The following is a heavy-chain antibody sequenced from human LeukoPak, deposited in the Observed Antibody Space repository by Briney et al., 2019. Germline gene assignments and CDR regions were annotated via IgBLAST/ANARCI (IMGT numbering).Heavy chain of an antibody. CDR2: IYYSGST. D-gene: IGHD3-22*01. CDR1: GGSISSYY. Sequence: PSETLSLTCTVSGGSISSYYWSWIRQPPGKGLEWIGYIYYSGSTNYNPSLKSRVTISVDTSKSQFSLKLSSVTAADTAVYYCARELRPYYYDSSGYSDAFDIWGQGTMVTVSS. CDR3: ARELRPYYYDSSGYSDAFDI. J-gene: IGHJ3*02. V-gene: IGHV4-59*01.